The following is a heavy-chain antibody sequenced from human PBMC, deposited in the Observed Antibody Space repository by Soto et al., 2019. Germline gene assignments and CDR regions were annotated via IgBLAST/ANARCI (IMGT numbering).Heavy chain of an antibody. D-gene: IGHD1-26*01. CDR1: GGTFSSYA. J-gene: IGHJ4*02. CDR3: AAESLVGATYGY. Sequence: SVKVSCKASGGTFSSYAISWVRQAPGQGLEWIGGIIAIFGTTNYAQKFQGRVTITGDMSTSTAYMELSSLRSEDTAVYYCAAESLVGATYGYWGQGTLVTVSS. V-gene: IGHV1-69*06. CDR2: IIAIFGTT.